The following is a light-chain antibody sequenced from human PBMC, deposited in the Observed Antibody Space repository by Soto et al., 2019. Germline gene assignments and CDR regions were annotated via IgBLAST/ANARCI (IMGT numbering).Light chain of an antibody. J-gene: IGKJ1*01. V-gene: IGKV1-5*03. CDR3: QQYNSNLWT. CDR2: KAS. CDR1: QSISSW. Sequence: DIQMTQSPSTLSASVGDGVTITCRASQSISSWLAWYQQKPGKAPKLLIYKASSLESGVPSRFSGSGSGTEFTLTISSLQPDDFATYYCQQYNSNLWTFGQGTKVEIK.